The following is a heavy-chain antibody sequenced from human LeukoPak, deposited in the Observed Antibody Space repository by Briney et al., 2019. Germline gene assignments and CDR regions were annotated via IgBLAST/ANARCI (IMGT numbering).Heavy chain of an antibody. Sequence: PSETLSLTCTVSGGFINSYYWSWIRQPAGKGLEWIGRVYTSGITNYNPSLNSRITMSVDTSKNQFSLKLTSVTAADTAVYYCARHNGFDRGYYYYMDVWGKGTTVTVSS. J-gene: IGHJ6*03. V-gene: IGHV4-4*07. CDR2: VYTSGIT. CDR1: GGFINSYY. CDR3: ARHNGFDRGYYYYMDV. D-gene: IGHD3-9*01.